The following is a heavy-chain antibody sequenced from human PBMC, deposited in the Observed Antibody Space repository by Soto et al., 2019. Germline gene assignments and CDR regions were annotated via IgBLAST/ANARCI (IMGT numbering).Heavy chain of an antibody. J-gene: IGHJ4*02. Sequence: EVQLVESGGGLVKPGGSLRLSCAASGFTFSSYSMNWVRQAPGKGLEWVSSISSSSSYIYYADSVKGRFTISRDNAKNSLYLQMNSLRAEDTAVYYCAGEPTISDSHIAARKRPFDYWGQGTLVTVSS. V-gene: IGHV3-21*01. CDR1: GFTFSSYS. D-gene: IGHD6-6*01. CDR2: ISSSSSYI. CDR3: AGEPTISDSHIAARKRPFDY.